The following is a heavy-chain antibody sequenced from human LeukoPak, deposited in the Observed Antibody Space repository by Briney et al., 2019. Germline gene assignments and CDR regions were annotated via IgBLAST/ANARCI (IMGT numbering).Heavy chain of an antibody. CDR2: IYPGDSDT. J-gene: IGHJ4*02. CDR3: AREYYYDSSGYYGLDY. CDR1: GYSFXSYW. D-gene: IGHD3-22*01. V-gene: IGHV5-51*01. Sequence: LKXSXKGXGYSFXSYWIGWVRQMPGKGLEWMGIIYPGDSDTRYSPSFQGQVTISADKSISTAYLQWSSLKASDTAMYYCAREYYYDSSGYYGLDYWGQGTLVTVSS.